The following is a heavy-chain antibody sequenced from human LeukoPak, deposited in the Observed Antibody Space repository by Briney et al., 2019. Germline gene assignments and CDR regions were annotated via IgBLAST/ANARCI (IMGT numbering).Heavy chain of an antibody. CDR1: GFIFTDYG. J-gene: IGHJ4*02. CDR3: ARDSPYGSGTYLAD. V-gene: IGHV3-33*01. CDR2: IWYDGSNK. D-gene: IGHD3-10*01. Sequence: GGSLRLSCAAFGFIFTDYGMHWVRQAPGKGLEWVAIIWYDGSNKYYADSVKGRFTISRDNSKNSLYLQMNSLRAEDTAVYYCARDSPYGSGTYLADWGQGTLVTVSS.